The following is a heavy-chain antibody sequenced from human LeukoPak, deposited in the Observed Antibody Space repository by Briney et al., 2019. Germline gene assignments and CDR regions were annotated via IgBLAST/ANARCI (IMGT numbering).Heavy chain of an antibody. CDR3: ARDGGGHSYGLYFFFDY. J-gene: IGHJ4*02. V-gene: IGHV3-7*01. D-gene: IGHD5-18*01. CDR1: GFTFSSYW. CDR2: IKQDGSEK. Sequence: PGGSLRLSCVVSGFTFSSYWMSWVRQAPGKGLEWVANIKQDGSEKYYVDSVKGRFTISRDNAESSLYLQMNSLRAEDTAVYYCARDGGGHSYGLYFFFDYWGQGSLVTVPS.